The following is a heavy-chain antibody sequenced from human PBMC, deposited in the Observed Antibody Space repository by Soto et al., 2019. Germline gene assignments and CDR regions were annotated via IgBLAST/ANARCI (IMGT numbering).Heavy chain of an antibody. CDR1: GYTFTSYG. CDR3: ARGYYDFWSGDSTDYYYMDV. D-gene: IGHD3-3*01. J-gene: IGHJ6*03. V-gene: IGHV1-18*01. CDR2: ISAYNGNT. Sequence: SGAEVKKPGASVKVSCKASGYTFTSYGISWVRQAPGQGLEWMGWISAYNGNTNYAQKLQGRVTMTTDTSTSTAYMELRSLRSDDTAVYYCARGYYDFWSGDSTDYYYMDVWGKGTTVTVSS.